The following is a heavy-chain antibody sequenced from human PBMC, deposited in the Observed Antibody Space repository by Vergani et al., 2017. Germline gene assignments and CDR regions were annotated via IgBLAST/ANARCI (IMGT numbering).Heavy chain of an antibody. CDR1: GFTFSNAW. Sequence: EVQLVESGGGLVKPGGSLRLSCAASGFTFSNAWMSWVRQAPGKGLEWVGRIKSKTDGGTTDYAAPVKGRFTISRDDSKNTLYLQMNSLKTEDTAVYYCARWNPSVYYYYGMDVWGQGTTVTVSS. CDR3: ARWNPSVYYYYGMDV. CDR2: IKSKTDGGTT. J-gene: IGHJ6*02. V-gene: IGHV3-15*01. D-gene: IGHD5-24*01.